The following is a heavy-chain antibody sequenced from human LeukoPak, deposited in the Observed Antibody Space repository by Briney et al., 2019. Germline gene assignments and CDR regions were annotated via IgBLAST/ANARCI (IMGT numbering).Heavy chain of an antibody. D-gene: IGHD2-2*02. CDR2: ISYDGSNK. V-gene: IGHV3-30*04. Sequence: GRSLRLSCAASGFTFSSYAMHWVRQAPGKGLEWVAVISYDGSNKYYADSVKGRFTFSRDNSKNTLYLQMNSLRAEDTAVYYCARGPQTYNYYYGMDVWGQGTTVTVSS. CDR1: GFTFSSYA. J-gene: IGHJ6*02. CDR3: ARGPQTYNYYYGMDV.